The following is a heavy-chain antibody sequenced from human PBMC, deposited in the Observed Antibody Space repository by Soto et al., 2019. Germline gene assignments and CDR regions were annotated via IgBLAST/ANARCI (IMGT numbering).Heavy chain of an antibody. CDR1: GGSISSYY. CDR3: ARHDHEYYDFWSGYFDPFVY. D-gene: IGHD3-3*01. Sequence: SETLSLTCTVSGGSISSYYWSWIRQPPGKGLEWIGYIYYSGSTNYNPSLKSRVTISVDTSKNQFSLKLSSVTAADTAVYYCARHDHEYYDFWSGYFDPFVYWGQGTLVTVSS. V-gene: IGHV4-59*08. CDR2: IYYSGST. J-gene: IGHJ4*02.